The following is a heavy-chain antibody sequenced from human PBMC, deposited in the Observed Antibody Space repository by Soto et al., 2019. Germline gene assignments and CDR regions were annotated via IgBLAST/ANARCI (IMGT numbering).Heavy chain of an antibody. Sequence: QLQLVQSGAEVKNPGASVRVSCKASGFTFSTYGITWVRQAPGQGLEWMGWITASNGNTHYAQNLQGRVTMTTDTSTSTAYMELWRLSSDDTAVYYCARGYSYGSYWYFDLWVRGTLVTVSS. J-gene: IGHJ2*01. CDR2: ITASNGNT. D-gene: IGHD5-18*01. CDR1: GFTFSTYG. V-gene: IGHV1-18*04. CDR3: ARGYSYGSYWYFDL.